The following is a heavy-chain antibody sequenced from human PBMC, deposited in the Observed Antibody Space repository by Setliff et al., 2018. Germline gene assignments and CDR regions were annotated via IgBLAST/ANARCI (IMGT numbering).Heavy chain of an antibody. J-gene: IGHJ4*02. CDR2: ISGSGDST. CDR1: GFTFSNYA. CDR3: VRDTTSGWMLTN. V-gene: IGHV3-23*01. D-gene: IGHD6-25*01. Sequence: GGSLRLSCVASGFTFSNYAMAWVRQAPGKGLEWVSAISGSGDSTYYADSVKGRFTISRDNSKNTLYLQLNSLRAEDTAVYYCVRDTTSGWMLTNWGQGTLVTVSS.